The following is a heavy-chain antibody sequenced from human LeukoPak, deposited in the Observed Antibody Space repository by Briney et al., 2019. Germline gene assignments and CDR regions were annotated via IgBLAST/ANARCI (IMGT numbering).Heavy chain of an antibody. V-gene: IGHV4-4*08. CDR2: ISNTGDT. D-gene: IGHD6-6*01. CDR1: GGSISTYY. J-gene: IGHJ5*02. CDR3: ARRRSGTSSEFDP. Sequence: SETLSLTCTVSGGSISTYYWSWLRQPPGKGLEWIGYISNTGDTNCNPSLESRVAISLDTSKNQFSLQLRSVTASDTAVYYCARRRSGTSSEFDPWGQGTLVTVSS.